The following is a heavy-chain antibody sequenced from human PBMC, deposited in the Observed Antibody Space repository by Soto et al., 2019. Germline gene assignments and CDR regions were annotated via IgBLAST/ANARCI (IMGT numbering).Heavy chain of an antibody. D-gene: IGHD3-3*01. CDR1: GFTFSSYW. J-gene: IGHJ5*02. CDR3: AKGLPERRSAYYRYNWFDP. V-gene: IGHV3-23*01. Sequence: GSLRLSCAASGFTFSSYWMHWVRQAPGKGLVWVSHIISGSPIGTQYSDSVKGRFTISRDNSKNTLYLQMNNLRAEDTAVYYCAKGLPERRSAYYRYNWFDPWGQGTLVTVSS. CDR2: IISGSPIGT.